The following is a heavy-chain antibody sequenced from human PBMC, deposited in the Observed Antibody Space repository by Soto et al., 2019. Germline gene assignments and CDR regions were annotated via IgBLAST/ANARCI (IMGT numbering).Heavy chain of an antibody. CDR2: INAGNGNT. J-gene: IGHJ6*02. Sequence: VKVSCKASGYTFTGYAMHWVRQAPGQRLEWMGWINAGNGNTKYSQKFQGRVTITRDTSASTAYMELSSLRSEDTAVYYCARNADIGDIGLVPAAINAMDVWGRGTTVTVSS. CDR1: GYTFTGYA. CDR3: ARNADIGDIGLVPAAINAMDV. D-gene: IGHD2-2*02. V-gene: IGHV1-3*01.